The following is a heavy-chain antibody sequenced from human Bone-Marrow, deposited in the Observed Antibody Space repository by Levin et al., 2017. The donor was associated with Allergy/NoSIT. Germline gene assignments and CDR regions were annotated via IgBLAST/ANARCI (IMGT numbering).Heavy chain of an antibody. J-gene: IGHJ5*02. D-gene: IGHD5-12*01. Sequence: SQTLSLTCTVSGGSISGSTYYWGWLRQPPGKGLEWVATIYYSGTSYYSPSLKSRVTISVDTSKNQFSLQLNSVTAADTAVYYCARQSTWLPYNWFDPWGQGTLVTVSS. CDR3: ARQSTWLPYNWFDP. V-gene: IGHV4-39*01. CDR2: IYYSGTS. CDR1: GGSISGSTYY.